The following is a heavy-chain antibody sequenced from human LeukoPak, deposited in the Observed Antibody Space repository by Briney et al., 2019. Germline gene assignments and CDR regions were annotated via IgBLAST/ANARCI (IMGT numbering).Heavy chain of an antibody. J-gene: IGHJ4*02. CDR3: ARGDYGAYFDY. D-gene: IGHD4-17*01. V-gene: IGHV1-69*04. CDR1: GGTFSSYA. Sequence: SVKVSCKASGGTFSSYAISWVRQAPGQGLEWMGRIIPILGIANYAQKFQGRVTITADKSTSTAYMELSSLRSEDTAVYYRARGDYGAYFDYWGQGTLVTVSS. CDR2: IIPILGIA.